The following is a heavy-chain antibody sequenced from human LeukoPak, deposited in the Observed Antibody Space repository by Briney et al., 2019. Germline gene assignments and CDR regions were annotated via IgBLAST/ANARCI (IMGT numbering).Heavy chain of an antibody. V-gene: IGHV1-69*13. Sequence: ASVKVSCMASGGTFSSYAISWVRQAPGQGLEWVGGIIPIFGTANYAQKFQAGDTITADEFTSTAYMELSSLRSEGTAVYYCASLSAAGDAFDIWGQGTMVTVSS. D-gene: IGHD6-13*01. CDR1: GGTFSSYA. J-gene: IGHJ3*02. CDR3: ASLSAAGDAFDI. CDR2: IIPIFGTA.